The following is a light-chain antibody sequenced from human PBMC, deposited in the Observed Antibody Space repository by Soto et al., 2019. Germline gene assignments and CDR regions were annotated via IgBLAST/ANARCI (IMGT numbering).Light chain of an antibody. Sequence: DIQMTQYNATRSASVGDRITISCRASQSVGTWVAWYQQKPGKAPNVLIYKASTLQSGVPSRFNGTGSGTEFTLTISSLQPDDSATYYCQQYNRYWTFAQGTKVDIK. CDR3: QQYNRYWT. CDR1: QSVGTW. J-gene: IGKJ1*01. CDR2: KAS. V-gene: IGKV1-5*03.